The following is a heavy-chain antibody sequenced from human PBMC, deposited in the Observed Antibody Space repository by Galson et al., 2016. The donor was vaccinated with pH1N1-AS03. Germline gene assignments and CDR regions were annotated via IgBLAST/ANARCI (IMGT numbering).Heavy chain of an antibody. CDR3: AGGRGSYGMDG. Sequence: SVKVSCKASGYTFISYVMHWVRQAPGQRLEWMGWINAGNGNTTSSQSFHARVTITRDTAASNADMELSSLSSEDTAVYYCAGGRGSYGMDGWGQETTVTVSS. CDR1: GYTFISYV. V-gene: IGHV1-3*01. CDR2: INAGNGNT. D-gene: IGHD1-26*01. J-gene: IGHJ6*02.